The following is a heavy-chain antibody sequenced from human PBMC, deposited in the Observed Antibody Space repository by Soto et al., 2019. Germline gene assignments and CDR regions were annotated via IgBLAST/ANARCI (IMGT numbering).Heavy chain of an antibody. CDR3: ARDLSYDFDY. CDR2: IRIDSNHI. J-gene: IGHJ4*02. D-gene: IGHD1-26*01. CDR1: GFIFTSYS. V-gene: IGHV3-48*02. Sequence: EVHLVESGGGLVQPGGSLRLSCAASGFIFTSYSMNWVRQAPGKGLEWLSYIRIDSNHIGYADSVRGRFTISSDIAKNSLYLPMNSLRDEDTAVYYCARDLSYDFDYWGQGNLVTVSS.